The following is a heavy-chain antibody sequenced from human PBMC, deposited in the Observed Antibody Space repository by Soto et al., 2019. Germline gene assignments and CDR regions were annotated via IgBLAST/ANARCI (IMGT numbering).Heavy chain of an antibody. V-gene: IGHV5-51*01. D-gene: IGHD1-26*01. CDR2: IYPGDHET. J-gene: IGHJ4*02. CDR1: GYTFSNFW. CDR3: ARRPRRSPYFEC. Sequence: GESLKISCQCSGYTFSNFWIGWVRQLPGQGLEWMGIIYPGDHETRYSPSFLGKVTISAETSINTAYLQWSSLEASDSAFYFCARRPRRSPYFECWGQGALVAVSS.